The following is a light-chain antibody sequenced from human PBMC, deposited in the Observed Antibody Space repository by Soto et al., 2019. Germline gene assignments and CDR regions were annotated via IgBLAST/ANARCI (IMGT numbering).Light chain of an antibody. J-gene: IGLJ1*01. CDR3: QSYDSSLSGYV. CDR1: SSKIGAGYD. V-gene: IGLV1-40*01. CDR2: GNS. Sequence: SVLTQPPSASGAPGQRVTISCTGSSSKIGAGYDVHWYQQLPGTAPKVLIYGNSNRPSGVPDRFSGSKSGTSASLAITGLQAEDEADYYCQSYDSSLSGYVFGTGTKVTVL.